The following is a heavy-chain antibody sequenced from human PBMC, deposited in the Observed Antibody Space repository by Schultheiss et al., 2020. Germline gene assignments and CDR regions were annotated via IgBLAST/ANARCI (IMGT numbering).Heavy chain of an antibody. D-gene: IGHD6-6*01. Sequence: SETLSLTCTVSGGSISSYYWSWIRQPPGKGLEWIGSIYYSGSTHYNPSLKSRVTVSVDPSKNQLSLKLSSVTAADTAVYYCARTLGRQLTLGYYGMDVWGQGTTVTVSS. CDR2: IYYSGST. CDR1: GGSISSYY. CDR3: ARTLGRQLTLGYYGMDV. V-gene: IGHV4-59*12. J-gene: IGHJ6*02.